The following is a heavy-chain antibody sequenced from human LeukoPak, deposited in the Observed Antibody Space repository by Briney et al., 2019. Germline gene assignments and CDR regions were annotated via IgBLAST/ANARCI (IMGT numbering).Heavy chain of an antibody. V-gene: IGHV3-23*01. CDR1: GFTFNIYA. CDR3: AKGGGYTHYYFDY. CDR2: ISGSGGTT. J-gene: IGHJ4*02. D-gene: IGHD5-12*01. Sequence: PGGSLRLSCAASGFTFNIYAMNWVRQAPGKGLEWVSTISGSGGTTYYADSVKGRFTISRDNSKKTLYLQVNSLRSEDTAVYYCAKGGGYTHYYFDYWGQGTLVTVSS.